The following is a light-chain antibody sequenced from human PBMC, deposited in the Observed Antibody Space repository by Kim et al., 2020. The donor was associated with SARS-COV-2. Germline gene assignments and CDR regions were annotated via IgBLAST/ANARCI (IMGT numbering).Light chain of an antibody. CDR2: DVI. CDR3: NSYTTSSTWV. V-gene: IGLV2-14*03. Sequence: GQSITISCTGTSSDIGNYNYVSWFQQHPGKTPRVLIYDVINRPSGVSNRFSASKSGNTASLTISGLQAEDEADYYCNSYTTSSTWVFGTGTKVTVL. J-gene: IGLJ1*01. CDR1: SSDIGNYNY.